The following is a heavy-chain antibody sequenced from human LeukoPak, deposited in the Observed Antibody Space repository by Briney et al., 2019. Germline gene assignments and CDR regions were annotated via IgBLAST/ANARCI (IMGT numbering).Heavy chain of an antibody. CDR1: GFTFSSYW. Sequence: GGSLRLSCAASGFTFSSYWMSWVRQAPGKGLEWGANIKQDGSEKYYVDSVKGRFTISRDNAKNSLYLQMNSLRAEDTAVYYCARVRGSSSWYHFDYWGQGTLVTVSS. CDR3: ARVRGSSSWYHFDY. CDR2: IKQDGSEK. J-gene: IGHJ4*02. V-gene: IGHV3-7*01. D-gene: IGHD6-13*01.